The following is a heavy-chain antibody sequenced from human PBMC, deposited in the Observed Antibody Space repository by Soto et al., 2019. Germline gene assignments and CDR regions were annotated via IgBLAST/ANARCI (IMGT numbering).Heavy chain of an antibody. CDR3: AKSRADIVLMVYALDAFDI. CDR1: GFTFSSYA. D-gene: IGHD2-8*01. J-gene: IGHJ3*02. Sequence: GGSLRLSCAASGFTFSSYAMSWVRQAPGKGLEWVSAISGSGGSTYYADSVKGRFTISRDNSKNTLYLQMNSLRAEDTAVYYCAKSRADIVLMVYALDAFDIWGQGTMVTVSS. V-gene: IGHV3-23*01. CDR2: ISGSGGST.